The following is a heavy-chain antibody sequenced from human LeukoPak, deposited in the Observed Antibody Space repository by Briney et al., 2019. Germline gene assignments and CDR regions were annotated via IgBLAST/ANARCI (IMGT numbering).Heavy chain of an antibody. Sequence: SQTLSLTCTVSGGSISSGGYYWRWIRQPPGKGLEWIGYIYYSGSTNYNPSLKSRVTISVDTSKNQFSLKLSSVTAADTAVYSCARHSMEPGYYFDYWGQGTLVTVSS. J-gene: IGHJ4*02. CDR2: IYYSGST. CDR1: GGSISSGGYY. V-gene: IGHV4-30-4*08. D-gene: IGHD6-13*01. CDR3: ARHSMEPGYYFDY.